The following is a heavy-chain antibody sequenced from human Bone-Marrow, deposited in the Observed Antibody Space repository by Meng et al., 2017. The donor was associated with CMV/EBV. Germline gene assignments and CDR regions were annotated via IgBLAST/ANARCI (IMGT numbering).Heavy chain of an antibody. Sequence: GGSLRLSCVVSGFTFSNYEMDWVRQAPGKGLEWISYINGPGSTVYYADSVEGRFTISRDNAKNSLSLQMNSLRAEDTAVYYCARERDSDMDVWGQGTTVTVSS. CDR3: ARERDSDMDV. V-gene: IGHV3-48*03. CDR1: GFTFSNYE. J-gene: IGHJ6*02. CDR2: INGPGSTV.